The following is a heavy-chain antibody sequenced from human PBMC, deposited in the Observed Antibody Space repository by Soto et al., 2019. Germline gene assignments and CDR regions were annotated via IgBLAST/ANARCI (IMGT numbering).Heavy chain of an antibody. Sequence: ASVKVSCKASGYTFTGYYMHWVRQAPGQGLEWMGWINPNSGGTNYAQKFQGWVTMTRDTSISTAYMELSRLRSDDTAVYYCARDQGMTTVTTGYYGMDVWGQGPTVTVSS. D-gene: IGHD4-17*01. CDR3: ARDQGMTTVTTGYYGMDV. CDR1: GYTFTGYY. CDR2: INPNSGGT. J-gene: IGHJ6*02. V-gene: IGHV1-2*04.